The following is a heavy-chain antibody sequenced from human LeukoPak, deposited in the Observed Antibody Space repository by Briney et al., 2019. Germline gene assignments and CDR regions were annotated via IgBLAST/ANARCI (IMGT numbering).Heavy chain of an antibody. CDR3: ARGRGVVVPAAIHNWFDP. Sequence: PSETLSLTSAVYGGSFSGYYCSWIRQPPGKGLEWIGEINHSGSTNYNPSLKSRVTISVDTSKNQFSLKLSSVTAADTAVYYCARGRGVVVPAAIHNWFDPWGQGTLVTVSS. CDR2: INHSGST. CDR1: GGSFSGYY. J-gene: IGHJ5*02. V-gene: IGHV4-34*01. D-gene: IGHD2-2*01.